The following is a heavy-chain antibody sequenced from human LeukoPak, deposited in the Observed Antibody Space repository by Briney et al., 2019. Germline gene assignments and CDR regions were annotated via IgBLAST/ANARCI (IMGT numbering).Heavy chain of an antibody. CDR1: GFTFSSYS. CDR3: ASSRFGYFDY. CDR2: ISSSSSYI. Sequence: PGGSLRLSCAASGFTFSSYSMNWVRQAPGKGLEWVSSISSSSSYIYYADSVKGRFTISRDNAKDSLYLQMNSLRAEDTAVYYCASSRFGYFDYWGQGTLVTVPS. J-gene: IGHJ4*02. V-gene: IGHV3-21*01. D-gene: IGHD3-16*01.